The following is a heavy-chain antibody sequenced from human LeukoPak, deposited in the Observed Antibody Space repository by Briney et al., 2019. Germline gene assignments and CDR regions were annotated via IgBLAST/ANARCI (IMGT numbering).Heavy chain of an antibody. CDR1: GFTFSSYS. CDR2: ISSSSSYI. J-gene: IGHJ6*02. CDR3: ARDRDPIQEDYYYYGMDV. D-gene: IGHD2-15*01. Sequence: PGGSLRLSCAASGFTFSSYSMNWVRQAPGKGLEWVSSISSSSSYIYYADSVKGRFTISRDNAKNSLYLQMNSLRAEDTAVYYCARDRDPIQEDYYYYGMDVWGQGTTVTVSS. V-gene: IGHV3-21*01.